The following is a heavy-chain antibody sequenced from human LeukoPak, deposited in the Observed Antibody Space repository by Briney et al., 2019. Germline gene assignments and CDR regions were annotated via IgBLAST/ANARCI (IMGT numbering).Heavy chain of an antibody. CDR2: IYPGDSDT. CDR3: ARREIVPDGSGTMFDP. D-gene: IGHD1-26*01. V-gene: IGHV5-51*01. CDR1: GYSFTSYW. J-gene: IGHJ5*02. Sequence: GESLKISCKGSGYSFTSYWIGWVRQMPGKGLEWMGIIYPGDSDTRYSPSFQGQVTISADKSISTAYLQWSSLKASDTAMYYCARREIVPDGSGTMFDPWGQGTLVTVSS.